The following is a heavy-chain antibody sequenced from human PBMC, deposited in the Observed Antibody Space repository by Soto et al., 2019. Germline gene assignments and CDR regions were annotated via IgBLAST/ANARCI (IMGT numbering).Heavy chain of an antibody. J-gene: IGHJ4*02. D-gene: IGHD3-3*01. V-gene: IGHV3-23*01. CDR3: AKDYDFWSGYSH. Sequence: PGGSLRLSCAASGFTFSSYAMSWVRQAPGRGLEWVSAISGSGGSTYYADSVKGRFTISRDNSKNTLYLQMNSLRAEDTAVYYCAKDYDFWSGYSHWGQGTLVTVSS. CDR2: ISGSGGST. CDR1: GFTFSSYA.